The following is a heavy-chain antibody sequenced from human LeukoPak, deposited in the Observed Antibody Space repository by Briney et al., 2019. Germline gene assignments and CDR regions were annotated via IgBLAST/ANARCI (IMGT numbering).Heavy chain of an antibody. CDR1: GFTYSHYG. Sequence: GGSLRLSCVASGFTYSHYGMHWVRQAPGKGLEWVAVWSDGTEKYYADAAKGRFTISRDNSRNTLYLQMNSLGGEDTAVYYCAKDAQRGFDYSNSLEYWGQGTLVTVSS. CDR2: WSDGTEK. D-gene: IGHD4-11*01. CDR3: AKDAQRGFDYSNSLEY. J-gene: IGHJ4*02. V-gene: IGHV3-33*06.